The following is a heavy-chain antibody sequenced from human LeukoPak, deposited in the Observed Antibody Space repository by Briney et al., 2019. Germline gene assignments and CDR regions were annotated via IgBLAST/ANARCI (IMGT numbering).Heavy chain of an antibody. D-gene: IGHD6-6*01. CDR3: ARDWGYGGAARPTDAFDI. J-gene: IGHJ3*02. CDR2: IYYSGST. Sequence: SETLSLTCTVSGGSISSGDYYWSWIRQPPGKGLEWIGYIYYSGSTYYNPSLKSRVTISVDTSKNQFSLKLSSVTAADTAVYYCARDWGYGGAARPTDAFDIWGQGTMVTVSS. CDR1: GGSISSGDYY. V-gene: IGHV4-30-4*08.